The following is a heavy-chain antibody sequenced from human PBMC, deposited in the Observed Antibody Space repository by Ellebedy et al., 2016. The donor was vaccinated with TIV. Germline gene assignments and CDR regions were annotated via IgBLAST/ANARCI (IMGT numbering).Heavy chain of an antibody. V-gene: IGHV4-59*02. J-gene: IGHJ5*02. D-gene: IGHD3-10*01. CDR1: GGSVSGYY. CDR2: VYYTGNT. Sequence: MPSETLSLTCTVSGGSVSGYYWSWIRQPPGQALEWIGYVYYTGNTNYNPSLKGRVTFSVDTPKNQFSLRLTPVTTADTAFYFCARVHPGSGSPLDTWGQGILVTVSS. CDR3: ARVHPGSGSPLDT.